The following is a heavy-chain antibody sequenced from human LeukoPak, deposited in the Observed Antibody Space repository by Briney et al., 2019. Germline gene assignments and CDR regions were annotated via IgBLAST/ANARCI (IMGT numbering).Heavy chain of an antibody. Sequence: SETLSLTCTVSGGSISSYYWSWIRQPPGKGLEWIGYIYYSGSTNYNPSLKSRVTISVDTSKNQFSLKLSSVTAADTAVFYCARHVGYSYAYVDYWGQGTLVTVSS. V-gene: IGHV4-59*01. CDR3: ARHVGYSYAYVDY. CDR1: GGSISSYY. CDR2: IYYSGST. J-gene: IGHJ4*02. D-gene: IGHD5-18*01.